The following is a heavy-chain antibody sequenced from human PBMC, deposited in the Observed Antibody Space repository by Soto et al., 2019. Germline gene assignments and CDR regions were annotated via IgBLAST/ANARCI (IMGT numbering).Heavy chain of an antibody. J-gene: IGHJ4*02. D-gene: IGHD6-19*01. CDR3: AKPFNTGWTRPDY. CDR2: ISYDGSNK. V-gene: IGHV3-30-3*02. CDR1: GFTFSSYA. Sequence: PGGSLRLSCAASGFTFSSYAMHWVRQAPGKGLEWVAVISYDGSNKYYADSVKGRFTISRDNSKNTLYLQMSSLRAEDTAVYYCAKPFNTGWTRPDYWGQGTLVTVS.